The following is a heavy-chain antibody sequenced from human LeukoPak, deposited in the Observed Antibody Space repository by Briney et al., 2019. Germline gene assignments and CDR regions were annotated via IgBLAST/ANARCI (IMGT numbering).Heavy chain of an antibody. V-gene: IGHV3-7*01. CDR1: GFNFNTYW. Sequence: GESLRLSCAASGFNFNTYWMAWVRQAPAGKGLERVASISQDGGESYYADSVRGRFTISRDNAKNTLYLQMNSLRAEDTTMYYCTRLQSYFNSWGQGTLVTVSS. D-gene: IGHD2/OR15-2a*01. CDR2: ISQDGGES. CDR3: TRLQSYFNS. J-gene: IGHJ1*01.